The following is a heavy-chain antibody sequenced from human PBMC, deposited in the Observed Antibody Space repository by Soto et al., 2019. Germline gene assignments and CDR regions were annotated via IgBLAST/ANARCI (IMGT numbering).Heavy chain of an antibody. CDR3: ATNPGGVAATVYYYMDV. J-gene: IGHJ6*03. CDR1: GGSISSYY. Sequence: SETLSLTCTVSGGSISSYYWSWIRQPPGKGLEWIGYIYYSGSTNYNPSLKSRFTISRDNAKNSLYLQMNSLRAEDTAVYYCATNPGGVAATVYYYMDVWGKGTTVTVS. D-gene: IGHD2-15*01. CDR2: IYYSGST. V-gene: IGHV4-59*12.